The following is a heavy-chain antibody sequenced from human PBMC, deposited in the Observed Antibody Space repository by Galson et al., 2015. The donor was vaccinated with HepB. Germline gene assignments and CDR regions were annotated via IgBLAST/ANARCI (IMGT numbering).Heavy chain of an antibody. J-gene: IGHJ6*02. V-gene: IGHV1-69*13. CDR3: ARIQYDYDSGNWYYYYGLDV. Sequence: SVKVSCKASGSTFNNHVIIWVRQAPGEGLEWMGGIVPIFGRTNYAQKFQGRVTITADEPTGTAYMELTSLRSEDTAVYYCARIQYDYDSGNWYYYYGLDVWGQGTTVTVSS. CDR2: IVPIFGRT. D-gene: IGHD3-10*01. CDR1: GSTFNNHV.